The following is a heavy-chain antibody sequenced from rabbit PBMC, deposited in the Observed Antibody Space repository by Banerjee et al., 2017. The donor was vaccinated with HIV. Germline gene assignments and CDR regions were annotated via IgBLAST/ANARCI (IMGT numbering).Heavy chain of an antibody. V-gene: IGHV1S45*01. CDR2: IDIGSSGST. CDR1: GFSFSSSYW. CDR3: ARGFYGAYGDYDL. Sequence: QQQLEESGGDLVKPGASLTLTCTASGFSFSSSYWICWVRQAPGKGLEWITCIDIGSSGSTYYASWAKGRFTISKTSSTTVTLQLASLTAADTATYFCARGFYGAYGDYDLWGQGTLVTVS. J-gene: IGHJ4*01. D-gene: IGHD2-1*01.